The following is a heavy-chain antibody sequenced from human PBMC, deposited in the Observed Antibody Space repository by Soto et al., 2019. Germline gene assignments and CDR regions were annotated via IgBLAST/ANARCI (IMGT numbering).Heavy chain of an antibody. CDR1: GYTFTSYG. Sequence: ASVKVSCKASGYTFTSYGISWVRQAPGQGIEWMGWISAYNGNTNYAQKLQGRVTMTTDTSTSTAYMELRSLRSDDTAVYYCARVRKQQLVREYWFDPWGQGTLVTVSS. D-gene: IGHD6-13*01. V-gene: IGHV1-18*01. CDR2: ISAYNGNT. CDR3: ARVRKQQLVREYWFDP. J-gene: IGHJ5*02.